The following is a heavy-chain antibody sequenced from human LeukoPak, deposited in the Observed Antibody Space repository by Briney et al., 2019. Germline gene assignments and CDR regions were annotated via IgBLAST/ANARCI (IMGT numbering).Heavy chain of an antibody. CDR3: ARVQGDYDILTGCYYYYGMDV. Sequence: PGGSLRLSCAASGFTFSSYWMHWVRQAPGKGLVWVSRINSDGSSTSCADSVKGRFTISRDNAKNTLYLQMNSLRAEDTAVYYCARVQGDYDILTGCYYYYGMDVWGKGTTVTVSS. J-gene: IGHJ6*04. CDR2: INSDGSST. CDR1: GFTFSSYW. V-gene: IGHV3-74*01. D-gene: IGHD3-9*01.